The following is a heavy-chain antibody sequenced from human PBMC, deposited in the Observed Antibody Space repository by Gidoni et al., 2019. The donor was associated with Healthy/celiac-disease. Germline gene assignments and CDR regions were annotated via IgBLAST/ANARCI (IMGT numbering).Heavy chain of an antibody. CDR2: IRSKANSYAT. D-gene: IGHD3-16*02. J-gene: IGHJ3*02. CDR3: TRRGVFTFGGAIASYYDAFDI. CDR1: VFTFSGPA. Sequence: EVQRVGSGGGLVQTGGSRNLSCTASVFTFSGPALHGLGWASGQGLEWVARIRSKANSYATAYAASVKGRFTISRHDSKNTAYLQMNSLKTEDTAVYYCTRRGVFTFGGAIASYYDAFDIWGQGRMVTVSS. V-gene: IGHV3-73*02.